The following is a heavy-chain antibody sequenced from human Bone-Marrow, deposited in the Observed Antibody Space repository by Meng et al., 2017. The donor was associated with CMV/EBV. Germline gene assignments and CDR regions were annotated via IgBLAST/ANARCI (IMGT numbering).Heavy chain of an antibody. V-gene: IGHV3-72*01. CDR3: VREGRTTVITRHFDL. Sequence: FTFSDHYMGWVRQAPGKGLEWLGRIKNKANSYTTEYAASVRGTFTISRDDSKNSLYLQMNSLKTDDTAVYYCVREGRTTVITRHFDLWGRGTLVTVSS. CDR2: IKNKANSYTT. CDR1: FTFSDHY. D-gene: IGHD4-17*01. J-gene: IGHJ2*01.